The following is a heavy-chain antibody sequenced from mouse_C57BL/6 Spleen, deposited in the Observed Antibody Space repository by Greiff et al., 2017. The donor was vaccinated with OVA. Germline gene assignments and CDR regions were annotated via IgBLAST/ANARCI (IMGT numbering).Heavy chain of an antibody. D-gene: IGHD3-2*02. CDR2: IDPETGGT. CDR3: TRRQAKDAMDY. J-gene: IGHJ4*01. CDR1: GYTFTDYE. Sequence: QVQLQQSGAELVRPGASVTLSCKASGYTFTDYEMHWVKQTPVHGLEWIGAIDPETGGTAYNQKFKGKAILTADKSSSTAYMALRSLTSEDSAVYDCTRRQAKDAMDYWGQGTSVTVSS. V-gene: IGHV1-15*01.